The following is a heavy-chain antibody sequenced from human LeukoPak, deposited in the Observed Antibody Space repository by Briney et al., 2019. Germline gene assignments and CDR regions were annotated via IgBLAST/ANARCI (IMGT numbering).Heavy chain of an antibody. J-gene: IGHJ4*02. CDR3: ARASSGYYWDFDY. D-gene: IGHD3-22*01. Sequence: SETLSLTCTVSGGSISSSSYYWGWIRQPPGKGLEWIGSIYYRGNTYYNPSLKSRVTLSADTSKNQFSLKVTSVTAADTAVYYCARASSGYYWDFDYWGQGALVTVSS. CDR1: GGSISSSSYY. V-gene: IGHV4-39*01. CDR2: IYYRGNT.